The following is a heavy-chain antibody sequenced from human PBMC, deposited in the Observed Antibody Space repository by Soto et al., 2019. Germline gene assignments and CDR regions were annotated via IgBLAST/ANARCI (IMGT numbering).Heavy chain of an antibody. CDR2: ISSNGGST. CDR3: ARTLGDMVVPAESAY. Sequence: GGSLRLSCAASGFTFSSYAMHWVRQAPGKGLEYVSAISSNGGSTYYANSVKGRFTISRDNSKNTLYLQMGSLRAEDMAVYYCARTLGDMVVPAESAYWGQGTLDTGSS. V-gene: IGHV3-64*01. CDR1: GFTFSSYA. D-gene: IGHD2-2*01. J-gene: IGHJ4*02.